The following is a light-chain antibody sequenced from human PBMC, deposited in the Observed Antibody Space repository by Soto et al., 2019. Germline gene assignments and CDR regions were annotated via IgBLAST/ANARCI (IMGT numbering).Light chain of an antibody. Sequence: EIVLTQSPGTLSLSPGERATLSCRASQSVSSSYLAWYQQKTGQAPRLLIYGASSRAAGMPDRFSGSGSGTDLTLTISRLEPEDYAVYYCRQYCSAPFITFGQGTRLEVK. J-gene: IGKJ5*01. V-gene: IGKV3-20*01. CDR1: QSVSSSY. CDR2: GAS. CDR3: RQYCSAPFIT.